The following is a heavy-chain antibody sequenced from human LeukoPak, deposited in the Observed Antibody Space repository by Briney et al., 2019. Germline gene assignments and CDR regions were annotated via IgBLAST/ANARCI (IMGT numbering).Heavy chain of an antibody. CDR2: INPNSGGT. D-gene: IGHD6-13*01. V-gene: IGHV1-2*02. Sequence: ASVKVSCKASGYTFTGYYMHWVRQAPGQGLEWMGWINPNSGGTNYAQKFQGRVTMTRDTSISTAYTELSRLRSDDTAVYYCARNPPRIAAAGAGDYWGQGTLVTVSS. CDR3: ARNPPRIAAAGAGDY. CDR1: GYTFTGYY. J-gene: IGHJ4*02.